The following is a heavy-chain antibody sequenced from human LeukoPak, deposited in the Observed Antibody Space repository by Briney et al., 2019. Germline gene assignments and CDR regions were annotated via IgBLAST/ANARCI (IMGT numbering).Heavy chain of an antibody. J-gene: IGHJ4*02. Sequence: GASVKVSCKASGGTFTSYAISWVRQAPGQGLEWMGGIIPIFGTANYAQKFQGRVTITADESTSTAYMELSSLRSEDTAVYYCARDVYDYVWGSYHYFDYWGQGTLVTVSS. CDR2: IIPIFGTA. D-gene: IGHD3-16*02. CDR3: ARDVYDYVWGSYHYFDY. CDR1: GGTFTSYA. V-gene: IGHV1-69*13.